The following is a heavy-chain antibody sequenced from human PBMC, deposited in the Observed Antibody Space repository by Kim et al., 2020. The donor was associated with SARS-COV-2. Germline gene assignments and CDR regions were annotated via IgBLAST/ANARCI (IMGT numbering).Heavy chain of an antibody. D-gene: IGHD6-13*01. Sequence: NFQGRVTMTEDTSTDTAYMELCSLRAEDTAVYYCATSPGIAAAGDNWFDPWGQGTLVTVSS. J-gene: IGHJ5*02. CDR3: ATSPGIAAAGDNWFDP. V-gene: IGHV1-24*01.